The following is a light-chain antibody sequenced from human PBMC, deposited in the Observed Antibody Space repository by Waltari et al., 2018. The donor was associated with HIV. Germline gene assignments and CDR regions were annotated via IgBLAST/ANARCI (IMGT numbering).Light chain of an antibody. J-gene: IGLJ3*02. CDR1: SGSIASNY. Sequence: NFVLTQPHSVSESPGKTVTISCTRSSGSIASNYVQWYQQRPGSAPIMVIDEDSERPSGVPDRFSASIDSSSNTASLTISGLKTEDEADYYCQSSDSIIAVFGGGTKLTVL. CDR3: QSSDSIIAV. V-gene: IGLV6-57*03. CDR2: EDS.